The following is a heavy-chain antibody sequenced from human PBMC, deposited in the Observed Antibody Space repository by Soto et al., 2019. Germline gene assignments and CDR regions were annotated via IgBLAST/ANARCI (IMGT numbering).Heavy chain of an antibody. Sequence: EVQLVESGGGLVQPGGSLRLSCAASGFTFSSYWMHWVRQAPGKRLVWVSRINSDGSSTSYADSVKGRFTISRDNAKNTLYLQMNSLRAEDTAVYYCAKPLPNHGGFDYWGQGTRVTVSS. CDR3: AKPLPNHGGFDY. J-gene: IGHJ4*02. CDR2: INSDGSST. V-gene: IGHV3-74*01. CDR1: GFTFSSYW.